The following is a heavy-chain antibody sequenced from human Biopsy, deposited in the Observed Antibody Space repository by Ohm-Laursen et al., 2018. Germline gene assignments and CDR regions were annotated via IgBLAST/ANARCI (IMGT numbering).Heavy chain of an antibody. CDR1: GGSISSDY. J-gene: IGHJ3*01. V-gene: IGHV4-59*07. CDR2: ISNRGGT. Sequence: SDTLSLTCAVSGGSISSDYWSWIRQSPGKGLEWIGYISNRGGTNYNPSLRGRVTISVDTSKNQFSLKLSSVTAADTAVFFCARLYRLDDYWNDDPPDAFDVWGQGTMVTVSS. CDR3: ARLYRLDDYWNDDPPDAFDV. D-gene: IGHD3-3*01.